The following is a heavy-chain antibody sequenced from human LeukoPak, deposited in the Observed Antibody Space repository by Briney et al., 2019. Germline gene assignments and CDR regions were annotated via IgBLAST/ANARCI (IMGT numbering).Heavy chain of an antibody. Sequence: ASVKVFCKASEYTFTGYYMHWVRQAPGQGLEWMGWINPNSGATDYAQNFQGRVTLTRDTSISTAYMELRSLRSGDTAVYYCARCILATCRYLPSFDFWGQGTLVTVSS. CDR3: ARCILATCRYLPSFDF. D-gene: IGHD3-3*02. CDR2: INPNSGAT. J-gene: IGHJ5*01. V-gene: IGHV1-2*02. CDR1: EYTFTGYY.